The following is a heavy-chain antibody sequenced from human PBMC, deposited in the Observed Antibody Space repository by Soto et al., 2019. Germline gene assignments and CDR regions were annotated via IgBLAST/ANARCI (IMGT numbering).Heavy chain of an antibody. Sequence: PSETLYITCTVSGGSMSDFYWSWMRQPPGKGLEWIGYIYYSGSTNYNPSLKSRVTISVDTSKNQFSLNLRSMSPADTAVYYCARVGGLAARTFDYWGPGTLVTVSS. CDR1: GGSMSDFY. D-gene: IGHD6-6*01. CDR2: IYYSGST. V-gene: IGHV4-59*01. J-gene: IGHJ4*02. CDR3: ARVGGLAARTFDY.